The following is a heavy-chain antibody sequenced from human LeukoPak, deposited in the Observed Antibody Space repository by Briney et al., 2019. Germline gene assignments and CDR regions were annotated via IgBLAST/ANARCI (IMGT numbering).Heavy chain of an antibody. Sequence: ASVKVSCKASGYTFTSYGITWVRQATGQGLEWMGWMNPNNDKTGYAQKFQGRIIMTRNTSINTAYMELSSLKSDGTAVYYCAKERQPGIAVDWGQGTLVTVSS. V-gene: IGHV1-8*01. CDR2: MNPNNDKT. D-gene: IGHD6-19*01. CDR3: AKERQPGIAVD. CDR1: GYTFTSYG. J-gene: IGHJ4*02.